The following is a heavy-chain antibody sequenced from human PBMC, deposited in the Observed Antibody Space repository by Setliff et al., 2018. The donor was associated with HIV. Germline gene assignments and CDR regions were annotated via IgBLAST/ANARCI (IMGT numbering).Heavy chain of an antibody. CDR1: GGSISSSGYY. J-gene: IGHJ4*02. D-gene: IGHD5-18*01. CDR2: IYYSGST. CDR3: ARRYSYGFGY. V-gene: IGHV4-39*01. Sequence: SETLSLTCTVSGGSISSSGYYWGWIRQPPGKGLEWIGSIYYSGSTYYNPSLRSRVTISADTSKNQFSLRLSSVIAAYTAVYYCARRYSYGFGYWGQGTLVTVSS.